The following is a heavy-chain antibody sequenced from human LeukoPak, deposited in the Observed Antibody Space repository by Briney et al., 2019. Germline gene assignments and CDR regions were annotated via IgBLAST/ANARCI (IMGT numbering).Heavy chain of an antibody. D-gene: IGHD3-22*01. J-gene: IGHJ4*02. V-gene: IGHV3-23*01. CDR1: GITLSNYG. Sequence: GGSLRLPCAVSGITLSNYGMSWVRQAPGKGLEWVAGISGSGGSTNYAASVKGRFTSSRDNPKNTLYLQMNSLRAEDTAVYFCAKRGVVIRVILVGFHKEAYYFDSWGQGALVTVSS. CDR2: ISGSGGST. CDR3: AKRGVVIRVILVGFHKEAYYFDS.